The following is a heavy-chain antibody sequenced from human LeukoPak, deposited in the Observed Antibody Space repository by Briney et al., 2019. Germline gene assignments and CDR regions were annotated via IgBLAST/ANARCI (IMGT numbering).Heavy chain of an antibody. J-gene: IGHJ4*02. CDR1: GGTFSSYA. D-gene: IGHD4-23*01. V-gene: IGHV1-69*04. CDR3: AREDQYGGNSAVPYDY. CDR2: IIPIFSIA. Sequence: ASVKVSCKASGGTFSSYAISWVRQAPGQGLEWMGRIIPIFSIANYAQKFQGRVTITADKSTSTAYMELSSLRSEDTAVYYCAREDQYGGNSAVPYDYWGQGTLVTVSS.